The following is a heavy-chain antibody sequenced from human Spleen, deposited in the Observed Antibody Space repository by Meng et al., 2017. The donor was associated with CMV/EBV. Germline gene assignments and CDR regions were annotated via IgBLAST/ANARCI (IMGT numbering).Heavy chain of an antibody. D-gene: IGHD3-3*01. Sequence: SETLSLTCTVSGGSISSSSYYWGWIRQPPGKGLEWIGSIYYSGSTYYNPSLKSRVTISVDTSKNQFSLKLSSVTAADTAVYYCARQSGSYYDFWSGSLSPDVWGQGTTVTVS. J-gene: IGHJ6*02. CDR1: GGSISSSSYY. CDR3: ARQSGSYYDFWSGSLSPDV. V-gene: IGHV4-39*01. CDR2: IYYSGST.